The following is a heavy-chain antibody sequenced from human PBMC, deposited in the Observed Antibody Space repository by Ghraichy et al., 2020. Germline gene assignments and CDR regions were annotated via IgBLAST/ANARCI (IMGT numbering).Heavy chain of an antibody. J-gene: IGHJ6*02. CDR1: GYTFTSYG. V-gene: IGHV1-18*01. D-gene: IGHD1-1*01. CDR2: ISAYNGNT. CDR3: ARDRTLQIQLERRGNYYGMDV. Sequence: ASVKVSCKASGYTFTSYGISWVRQAPGQGLEWMGWISAYNGNTNYAQKLQGRVTMTTDTSTSTAYMELRSLRSDDTAVYYCARDRTLQIQLERRGNYYGMDVWGQGTTVTVSS.